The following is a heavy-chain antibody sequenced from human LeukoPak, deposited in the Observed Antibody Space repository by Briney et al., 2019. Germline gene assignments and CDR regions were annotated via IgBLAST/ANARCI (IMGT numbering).Heavy chain of an antibody. CDR1: GYSFTSYW. J-gene: IGHJ6*02. V-gene: IGHV5-51*01. CDR3: ARHGGWDCGGDCYYGRYYYYGMDV. CDR2: IYPGDSDI. D-gene: IGHD2-21*02. Sequence: GESLKISCKGSGYSFTSYWIGWVRQMPGKGLEWMGIIYPGDSDIRYSPSFQGQVTISADKSISTAYLQWCSLKASDTAMYDCARHGGWDCGGDCYYGRYYYYGMDVWGQGTTVTVSS.